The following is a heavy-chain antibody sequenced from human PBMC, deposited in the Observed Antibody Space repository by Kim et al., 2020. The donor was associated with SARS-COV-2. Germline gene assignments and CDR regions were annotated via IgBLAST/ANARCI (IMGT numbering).Heavy chain of an antibody. D-gene: IGHD3-10*01. CDR2: IYYSGST. CDR3: ARVAAMVRGAPYYFDY. V-gene: IGHV4-30-4*01. CDR1: GGSISSGDYY. J-gene: IGHJ4*02. Sequence: SETLSLTCTVSGGSISSGDYYWSWIRQPPGKGLEWIGYIYYSGSTYYNPSLKSRVTISVDTSKNQFSLKLSSVTAADTAVYYCARVAAMVRGAPYYFDYWGQGTLVTVSS.